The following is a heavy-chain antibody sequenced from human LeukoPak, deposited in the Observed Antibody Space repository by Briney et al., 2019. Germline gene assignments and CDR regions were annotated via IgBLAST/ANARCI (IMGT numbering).Heavy chain of an antibody. CDR2: IIPSLNRA. CDR1: LVPLAEIP. V-gene: IGHV1-69*02. J-gene: IGHJ3*01. CDR3: ARRTDRVDDAFDV. D-gene: IGHD3/OR15-3a*01. Sequence: SVKASCKSSLVPLAEIPTDGVRPAPGQGLEWMGRIIPSLNRALYAQIRDSLTADKSKATAYMELSGLRYEDTAVYYCARRTDRVDDAFDVWGQGTMVTVSS.